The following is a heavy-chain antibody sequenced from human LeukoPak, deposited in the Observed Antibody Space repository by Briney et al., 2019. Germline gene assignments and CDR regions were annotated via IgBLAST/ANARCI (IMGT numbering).Heavy chain of an antibody. D-gene: IGHD5-18*01. CDR3: ARDREYSYGDAFDI. V-gene: IGHV4-61*01. CDR1: GGSVSSGSYY. J-gene: IGHJ3*02. CDR2: IYYSGST. Sequence: PSETLSLTCTVSGGSVSSGSYYWSWIRQPPGKGLEWIGYIYYSGSTNSNPSLKSRVTISVDTSKNQFSLKLSSVTAADTAVYYCARDREYSYGDAFDIWGQGTMVTVSS.